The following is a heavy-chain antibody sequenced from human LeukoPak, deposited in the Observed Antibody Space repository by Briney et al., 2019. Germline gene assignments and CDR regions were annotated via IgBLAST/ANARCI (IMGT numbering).Heavy chain of an antibody. CDR2: IYPGDSDT. J-gene: IGHJ3*02. V-gene: IGHV5-51*01. CDR3: ARVITMVRGVIIYAFDI. D-gene: IGHD3-10*01. Sequence: ASVKISCKCSGYXLTSYWIVWVPQMPGKGLEWMGIIYPGDSDTRYRPSFQGQVTVSADKSISTAYLQWSSLKASDTAMYYCARVITMVRGVIIYAFDIWGQGTMVSVSS. CDR1: GYXLTSYW.